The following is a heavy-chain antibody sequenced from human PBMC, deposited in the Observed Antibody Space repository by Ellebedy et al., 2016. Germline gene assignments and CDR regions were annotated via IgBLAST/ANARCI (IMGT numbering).Heavy chain of an antibody. CDR3: AKGVGLSSGYYFDY. Sequence: GGSLRLPCAASGFTFDDYAMHWVRQAPGKGLEWVSGISWNSGSIGYADSVKGRFTISRDNAKNSLYLQMNSLRAEDTALYYCAKGVGLSSGYYFDYWGQGTLVTVSS. D-gene: IGHD3-22*01. V-gene: IGHV3-9*01. J-gene: IGHJ4*02. CDR1: GFTFDDYA. CDR2: ISWNSGSI.